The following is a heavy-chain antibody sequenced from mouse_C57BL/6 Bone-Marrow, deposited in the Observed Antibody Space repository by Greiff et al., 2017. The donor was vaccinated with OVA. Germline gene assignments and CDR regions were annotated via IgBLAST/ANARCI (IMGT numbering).Heavy chain of an antibody. Sequence: DVMLVESEGGLVQPGSSMKLSCTASGFTFSDYYMAWVRQVPEKGLEWVANINYDGSSTYYLDSLKSRFIISRDNAKNILYLQMSSLKSEDTATYYCARGANYYGSSPYYFDYWGQGTTLTVSS. CDR1: GFTFSDYY. J-gene: IGHJ2*01. CDR2: INYDGSST. CDR3: ARGANYYGSSPYYFDY. D-gene: IGHD1-1*01. V-gene: IGHV5-16*01.